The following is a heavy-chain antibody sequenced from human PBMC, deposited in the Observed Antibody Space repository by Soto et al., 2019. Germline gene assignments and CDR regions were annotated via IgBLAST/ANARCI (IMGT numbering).Heavy chain of an antibody. J-gene: IGHJ4*02. Sequence: QVQLVESGGGVVQPGRSLRLSCAASGFTFSSYAMHWVRQAPGKGLEWVAVISYDGSNKYYADSVKGRFTISRDNSKNTLYLQMNSLRAEDTAVYYCAREGVLRFLEWSFDYWGQGTLVTVSS. CDR2: ISYDGSNK. V-gene: IGHV3-30-3*01. CDR3: AREGVLRFLEWSFDY. D-gene: IGHD3-3*01. CDR1: GFTFSSYA.